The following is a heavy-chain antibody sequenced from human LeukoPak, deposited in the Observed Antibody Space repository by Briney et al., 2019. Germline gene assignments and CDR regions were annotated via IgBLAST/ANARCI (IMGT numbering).Heavy chain of an antibody. D-gene: IGHD6-19*01. CDR1: GGSISSSNW. CDR3: ARDQRQWLITPVSDFDI. Sequence: SETLSLTCAVSGGSISSSNWWSWVRQPPGKGLEWIGEIYHSGSTNYNPSLKSRVTISVDTSKNHFSLRLSSVTAADTAVYYCARDQRQWLITPVSDFDIWGKGTTVTVSS. V-gene: IGHV4-4*02. CDR2: IYHSGST. J-gene: IGHJ6*04.